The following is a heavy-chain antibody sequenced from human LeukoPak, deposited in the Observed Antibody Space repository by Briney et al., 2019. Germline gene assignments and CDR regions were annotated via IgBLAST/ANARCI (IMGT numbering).Heavy chain of an antibody. Sequence: GASVKVSCKASGYTFTGYYVHWVRQAPGQGLEWMGWINPNSGGTNYAQKFQGRVTMTRDTSISTAYMELSRLRSDDTAVYYCAREVRIAARPWDYWGQGTLVTVSS. CDR2: INPNSGGT. J-gene: IGHJ4*02. V-gene: IGHV1-2*02. CDR3: AREVRIAARPWDY. CDR1: GYTFTGYY. D-gene: IGHD6-6*01.